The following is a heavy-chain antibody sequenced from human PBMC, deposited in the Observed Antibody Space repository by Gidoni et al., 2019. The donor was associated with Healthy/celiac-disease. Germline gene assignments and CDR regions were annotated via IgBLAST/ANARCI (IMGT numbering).Heavy chain of an antibody. CDR1: GFTFSSYG. CDR3: ARDFGQQLDWYFDL. J-gene: IGHJ2*01. V-gene: IGHV3-33*01. CDR2: IWYDGSNK. D-gene: IGHD6-13*01. Sequence: QVQLVESGGGVVQPGRSLRLSCAASGFTFSSYGMHWVRQAPGKGLEWVAVIWYDGSNKYYADSVKGRFTISRDNSKNTLYLQMNSLRAEDTAVYYCARDFGQQLDWYFDLWGRGTLVTVSS.